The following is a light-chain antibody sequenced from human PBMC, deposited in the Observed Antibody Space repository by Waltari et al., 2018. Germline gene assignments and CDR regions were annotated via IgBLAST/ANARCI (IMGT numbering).Light chain of an antibody. CDR2: VNN. J-gene: IGLJ3*02. Sequence: QSVLTQPPSVSGAPGQRVTISCTGSTSNIGAGYDVHWYQQFPGTAPKLIIFVNNNPPSWVPDRFSGSKSGTSSSLAITGLQAEDEADYYCQSFDGLSRSGVFDGGTKLTVL. CDR1: TSNIGAGYD. CDR3: QSFDGLSRSGV. V-gene: IGLV1-40*01.